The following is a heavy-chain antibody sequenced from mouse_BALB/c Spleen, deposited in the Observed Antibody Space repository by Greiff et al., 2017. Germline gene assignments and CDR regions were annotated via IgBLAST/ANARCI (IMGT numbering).Heavy chain of an antibody. CDR3: ARDGYYGGNYYAMDY. CDR1: GFSLTSYG. D-gene: IGHD2-3*01. CDR2: IWAGGST. Sequence: QVQLKESGPGLVAPSQSLSITCTVSGFSLTSYGVHWVRQPPGKGLEWLGVIWAGGSTNYNSALMSRLSISKDNSKSQVFLKMNSLQTDDTAMYYCARDGYYGGNYYAMDYWGQGTSVTVSS. J-gene: IGHJ4*01. V-gene: IGHV2-9*02.